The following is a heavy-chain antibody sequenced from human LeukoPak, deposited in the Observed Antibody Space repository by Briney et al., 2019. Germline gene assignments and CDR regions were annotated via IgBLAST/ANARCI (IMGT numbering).Heavy chain of an antibody. CDR3: ARSYVWGSPFDY. J-gene: IGHJ4*02. CDR1: GGSISSYY. V-gene: IGHV4-59*01. CDR2: IYYSGST. D-gene: IGHD3-16*01. Sequence: PSETLSLTCTVAGGSISSYYRSWIRQPPGKGLEWIGYIYYSGSTNYNPSLKSRVTISVDTSKNQFSLNLSSVTAADTAVYYCARSYVWGSPFDYWGQGTLVTVSS.